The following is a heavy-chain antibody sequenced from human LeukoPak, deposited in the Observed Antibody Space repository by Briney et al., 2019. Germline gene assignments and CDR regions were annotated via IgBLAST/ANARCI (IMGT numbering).Heavy chain of an antibody. Sequence: TSETLSLTCTVSGGSITSSYWSWIRQSPGKGLEWIGYIHYTGSTNYNPSLKSRVTMLIDTSKNQFSLKLSSVTAADTAVYYCARGRYSAGDNWFDPWGQGILVIVSS. CDR3: ARGRYSAGDNWFDP. V-gene: IGHV4-59*01. J-gene: IGHJ5*02. CDR2: IHYTGST. D-gene: IGHD3-9*01. CDR1: GGSITSSY.